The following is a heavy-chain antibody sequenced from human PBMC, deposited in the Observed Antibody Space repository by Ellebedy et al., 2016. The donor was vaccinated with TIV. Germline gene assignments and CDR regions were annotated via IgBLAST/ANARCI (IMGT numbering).Heavy chain of an antibody. Sequence: MPSETLSLTCTVPGGSISSSSYYWGGIRQPPGKGLEWIGSIYYSGSTYYNPSLKSRVTISVDTSKNQFSLKLSSVTAADTAVYYCARRGVGFDPWGQGTLVTVSS. D-gene: IGHD3-16*01. CDR1: GGSISSSSYY. CDR3: ARRGVGFDP. V-gene: IGHV4-39*01. J-gene: IGHJ5*02. CDR2: IYYSGST.